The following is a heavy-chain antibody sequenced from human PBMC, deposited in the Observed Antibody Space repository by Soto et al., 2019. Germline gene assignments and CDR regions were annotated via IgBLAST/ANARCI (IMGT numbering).Heavy chain of an antibody. J-gene: IGHJ6*02. CDR1: GYAYVTYA. CDR2: ISTLNGNT. Sequence: QAQLVQSGAEVKKPGASVNVSCKASGYAYVTYAITWVRQRPGQGLEWLGWISTLNGNTNYAQNFQGRVTMTTDTSTRIVNLELRSLRSDDTAVYYCARRVQVWLPDYYGMDVWGQGTTVTVSS. V-gene: IGHV1-18*01. CDR3: ARRVQVWLPDYYGMDV. D-gene: IGHD5-18*01.